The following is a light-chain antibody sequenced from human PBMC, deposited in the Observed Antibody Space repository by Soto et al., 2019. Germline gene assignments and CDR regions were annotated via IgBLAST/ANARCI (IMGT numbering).Light chain of an antibody. Sequence: EIVLTQSPGTLSLSPGERATLSCRASQSVGNYLAWYQQKPGQPPMLLIYETSNRATGVPARFTGGGSGTDFTLTISSLEPEDFAVYYCHQRSNWPRTTFGQGTKLEI. V-gene: IGKV3-11*01. J-gene: IGKJ2*01. CDR2: ETS. CDR3: HQRSNWPRTT. CDR1: QSVGNY.